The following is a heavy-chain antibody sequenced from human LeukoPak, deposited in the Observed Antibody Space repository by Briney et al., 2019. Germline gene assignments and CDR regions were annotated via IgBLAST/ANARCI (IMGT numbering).Heavy chain of an antibody. J-gene: IGHJ4*02. V-gene: IGHV3-74*01. CDR2: INTDGSST. D-gene: IGHD2-21*02. Sequence: GGSLRLSCAASGFTFSSYWMHWVRQAPGKGLVWVSRINTDGSSTSYADSVKGRFTISRDNAKNTLYLQMNSLRAEDTAIYYCARELPREVTLDYWGQGTLVTVSS. CDR3: ARELPREVTLDY. CDR1: GFTFSSYW.